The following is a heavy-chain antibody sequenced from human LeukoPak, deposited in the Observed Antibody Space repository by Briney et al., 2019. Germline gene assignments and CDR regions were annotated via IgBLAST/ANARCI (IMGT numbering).Heavy chain of an antibody. CDR3: ARAPVGYCSGGSCYSGGSSDY. CDR1: GYTFTSYG. CDR2: ISAYNGNT. D-gene: IGHD2-15*01. V-gene: IGHV1-18*01. Sequence: ASVKVSCKASGYTFTSYGISWVRQAPGQGLEWMGWISAYNGNTNYAQKLQGRVTMTTDTSTSTAYMELRSLRSDDTAVYYCARAPVGYCSGGSCYSGGSSDYWGQGTLVTVSS. J-gene: IGHJ4*02.